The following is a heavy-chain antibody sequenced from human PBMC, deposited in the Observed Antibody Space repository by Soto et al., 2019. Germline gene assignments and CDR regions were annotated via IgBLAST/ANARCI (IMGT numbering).Heavy chain of an antibody. CDR1: GGSISSGGYY. V-gene: IGHV4-31*03. J-gene: IGHJ6*03. Sequence: SETLSLTCTVSGGSISSGGYYWSWIRQHPGKGLEWIGYIYYSGSTYYNPSLKSRVTISVDTSKNQFSLKLSSVTAADTAVYYCARAKQWLTSGYYYYMDVWGKGTTVTVSS. CDR2: IYYSGST. D-gene: IGHD6-19*01. CDR3: ARAKQWLTSGYYYYMDV.